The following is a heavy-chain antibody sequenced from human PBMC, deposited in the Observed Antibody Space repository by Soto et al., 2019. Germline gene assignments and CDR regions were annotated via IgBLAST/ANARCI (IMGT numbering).Heavy chain of an antibody. Sequence: GGSLRLSCAASGFTFSSYEMNWVRQAPGKGLEWVSYISSSGSTIYYADSGKGRFTIARDNAKNSLYRQMNSLRAEDTAGYYCAGGIAAAGTDYWGQGTLVTVSS. J-gene: IGHJ4*02. D-gene: IGHD6-13*01. V-gene: IGHV3-48*03. CDR3: AGGIAAAGTDY. CDR1: GFTFSSYE. CDR2: ISSSGSTI.